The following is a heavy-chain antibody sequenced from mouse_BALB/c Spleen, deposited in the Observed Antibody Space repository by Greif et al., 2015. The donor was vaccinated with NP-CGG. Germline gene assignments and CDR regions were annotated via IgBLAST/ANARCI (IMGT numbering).Heavy chain of an antibody. V-gene: IGHV1-80*01. CDR2: LYPGDGDT. D-gene: IGHD2-4*01. J-gene: IGHJ3*01. Sequence: VQLQQSGADLVRPGSSVKISCKASGCAFSSYWLHWVTQRPGQGLEWIGQLYPGDGDTSYNGKFKGKATLTADKSSSTAYMQRSSRTAEDSAVYVCARRDDYDGGLADWGQGTLVTVSA. CDR1: GCAFSSYW. CDR3: ARRDDYDGGLAD.